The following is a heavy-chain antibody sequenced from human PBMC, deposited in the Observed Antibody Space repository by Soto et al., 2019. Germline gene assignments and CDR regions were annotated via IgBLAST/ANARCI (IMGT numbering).Heavy chain of an antibody. CDR2: IKQDGSEI. CDR1: AFSFSSYW. D-gene: IGHD1-26*01. CDR3: ARDSNRAMGATHFDY. J-gene: IGHJ4*02. Sequence: GGSLRLSCAASAFSFSSYWMSWVRQAPGKGLEWVANIKQDGSEIHYVDSVKGRFTISRDNAKNSLYLQMNSLRAEDTAVYYCARDSNRAMGATHFDYWGQGTLVTVSS. V-gene: IGHV3-7*01.